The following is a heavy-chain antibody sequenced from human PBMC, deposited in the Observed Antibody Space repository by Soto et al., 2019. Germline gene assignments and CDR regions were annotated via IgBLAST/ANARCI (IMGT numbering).Heavy chain of an antibody. CDR2: LYYSAST. J-gene: IGHJ5*02. V-gene: IGHV4-39*01. Sequence: QLQLQESGPGLVKSSETLSLTCTLSGGSISSSSYYWGWIRQPPGKELEWIGSLYYSASTYYNPSLRSRVTIAADTSKSLLSLKLSSVTAADTAVYYYARHGAGGFRGGQYFDPWGHGTLVTVSS. D-gene: IGHD2-8*02. CDR1: GGSISSSSYY. CDR3: ARHGAGGFRGGQYFDP.